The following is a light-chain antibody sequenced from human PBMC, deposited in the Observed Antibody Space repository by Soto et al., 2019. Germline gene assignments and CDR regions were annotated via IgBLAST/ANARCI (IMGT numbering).Light chain of an antibody. CDR3: QQYGSSPST. J-gene: IGKJ5*01. Sequence: EFVLTQSPVTLSLSPGERATLSCRASQSVSSSYLAWYQQKPGQAPRLLIYGASSRATGIPDRFSGSGSGTDFTLTIIRLEPEDFAVYYCQQYGSSPSTFGQGTRLEIK. V-gene: IGKV3-20*01. CDR1: QSVSSSY. CDR2: GAS.